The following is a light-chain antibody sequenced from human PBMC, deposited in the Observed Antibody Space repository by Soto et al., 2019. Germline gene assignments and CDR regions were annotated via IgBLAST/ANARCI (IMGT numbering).Light chain of an antibody. CDR1: SSDVGGYNY. V-gene: IGLV2-8*01. CDR3: SSYAGNKTVV. CDR2: EVS. J-gene: IGLJ2*01. Sequence: QLVLTQPPSASGSPGQSVTISCTGTSSDVGGYNYVSWYQQHPGKAPKLMIDEVSKRPSGVPDRCSVSKSGNTASLTVSGLQAADEADYFCSSYAGNKTVVFGVGTTLHVL.